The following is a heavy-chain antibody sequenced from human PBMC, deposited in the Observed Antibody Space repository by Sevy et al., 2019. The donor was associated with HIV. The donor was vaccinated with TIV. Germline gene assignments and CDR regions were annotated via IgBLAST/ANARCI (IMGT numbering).Heavy chain of an antibody. CDR1: GFIFSSYA. V-gene: IGHV3-23*01. D-gene: IGHD1-26*01. CDR3: ARVVGALPGYYYGMDV. CDR2: LGDGGAAT. Sequence: GGSLRLSCAASGFIFSSYAMSWVRQAPGKGLQWVSALGDGGAATYYADSVKGRFTISRDNSKNTLFLQLNSLRAEDTAVYYCARVVGALPGYYYGMDVWGQGTTVTVS. J-gene: IGHJ6*02.